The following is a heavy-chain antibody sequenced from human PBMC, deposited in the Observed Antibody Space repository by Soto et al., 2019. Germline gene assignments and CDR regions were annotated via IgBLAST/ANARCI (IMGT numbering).Heavy chain of an antibody. D-gene: IGHD3-3*01. Sequence: GGSLRLSCAASGFRFDEYNIHWVRQAPGKGLEWVSLITSNGGNTYYADSVKGRFTISRDGTTKSVSLQMTSLKTEDTGLYYCARETLSFGSALDVWGQGTTVTVSS. J-gene: IGHJ6*02. CDR3: ARETLSFGSALDV. V-gene: IGHV3-43*01. CDR1: GFRFDEYN. CDR2: ITSNGGNT.